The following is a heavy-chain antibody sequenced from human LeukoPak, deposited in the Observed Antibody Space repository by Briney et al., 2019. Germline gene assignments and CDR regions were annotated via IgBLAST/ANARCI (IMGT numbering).Heavy chain of an antibody. J-gene: IGHJ3*02. CDR3: AKSLLTTASGTGRAFDI. Sequence: GASVKVSCKASGGTFSSYAISWVRQAPGQGLEWMGRSIPILGIANYAQKFQGRVTITADKSTSTAYMELSSLRSEDTAKYYCAKSLLTTASGTGRAFDIWGQGTVVTVSA. V-gene: IGHV1-69*04. CDR1: GGTFSSYA. CDR2: SIPILGIA. D-gene: IGHD1-26*01.